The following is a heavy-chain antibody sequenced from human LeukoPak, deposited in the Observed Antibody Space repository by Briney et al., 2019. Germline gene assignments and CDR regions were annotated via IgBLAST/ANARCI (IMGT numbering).Heavy chain of an antibody. CDR1: GYTFTRYY. D-gene: IGHD6-19*01. Sequence: GASVKVSCKASGYTFTRYYMHWVRQAPGQGLEWMGWINPNSGGTNYAQKFQGRVTMTRDASISTAYMELSRLRSDDTAVYYCAREDISSGWYLGGQGTLVTVSS. J-gene: IGHJ4*02. CDR2: INPNSGGT. CDR3: AREDISSGWYL. V-gene: IGHV1-2*02.